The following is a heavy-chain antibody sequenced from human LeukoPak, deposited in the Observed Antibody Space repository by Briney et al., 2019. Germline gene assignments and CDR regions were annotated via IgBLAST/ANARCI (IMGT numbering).Heavy chain of an antibody. Sequence: SETLSLTCTVSGGSISSSSYYWGWIRQPPGKGLEWIGSIYYSGSTYYNPSLKSRVTISVDTSKNQFSLKLSSVTAADTAVYYCAAELYDSSGYSAGFDYWGQGTLVTVSS. J-gene: IGHJ4*02. V-gene: IGHV4-39*07. CDR3: AAELYDSSGYSAGFDY. CDR2: IYYSGST. D-gene: IGHD3-22*01. CDR1: GGSISSSSYY.